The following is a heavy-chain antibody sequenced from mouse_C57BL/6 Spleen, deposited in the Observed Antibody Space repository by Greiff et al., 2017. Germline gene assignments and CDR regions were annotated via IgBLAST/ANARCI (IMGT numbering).Heavy chain of an antibody. V-gene: IGHV1-53*01. CDR2: INPSNGGT. D-gene: IGHD3-2*02. Sequence: VQLQQPGTELVKPGASVKLSCKASGYTFTSYWMHWVKQRPGQGLEWIGNINPSNGGTNYNEKFKSKATLTVDKSSSTAYMQLSSLTSEDSAVYYCASGDSSGPYAMDYWGQGTSVTVSS. CDR1: GYTFTSYW. CDR3: ASGDSSGPYAMDY. J-gene: IGHJ4*01.